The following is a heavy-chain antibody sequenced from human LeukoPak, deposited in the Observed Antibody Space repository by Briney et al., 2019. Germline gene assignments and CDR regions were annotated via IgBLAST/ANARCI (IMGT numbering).Heavy chain of an antibody. CDR1: GGSFSGYY. CDR3: ARTNIDSGSYFYYYYYYMDV. D-gene: IGHD1-26*01. Sequence: SETLSLTCAVYGGSFSGYYWSWIRQPPGKGLEWIGEINHSGSTYYNPSLKSRVTISVDTSKNQFSLKLSSVTAADTAVYYCARTNIDSGSYFYYYYYYMDVWGKGTTVTVSS. V-gene: IGHV4-34*01. CDR2: INHSGST. J-gene: IGHJ6*03.